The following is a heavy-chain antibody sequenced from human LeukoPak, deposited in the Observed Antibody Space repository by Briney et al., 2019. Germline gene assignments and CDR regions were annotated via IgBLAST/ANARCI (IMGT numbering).Heavy chain of an antibody. CDR1: GFTFSTYS. CDR3: AKDLRLVRNYFDY. V-gene: IGHV3-48*01. J-gene: IGHJ4*02. CDR2: ISSSSSTI. Sequence: GGSLRLSCAASGFTFSTYSMNWVRQAPGKGLEWVSYISSSSSTIYYADSVKGRFTISRDNSKNTLYLQMNSLRAEDTAVYYCAKDLRLVRNYFDYWGQGTLVTVSS. D-gene: IGHD6-19*01.